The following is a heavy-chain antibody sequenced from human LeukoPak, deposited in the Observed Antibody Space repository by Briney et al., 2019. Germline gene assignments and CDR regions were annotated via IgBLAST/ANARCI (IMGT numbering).Heavy chain of an antibody. V-gene: IGHV3-21*01. D-gene: IGHD1-14*01. J-gene: IGHJ4*02. Sequence: GGSLRLSCAASGFTFSSYSMNWVRQAPGKGLEWVSSISSSSYIYYAESVKGRFTISRDNSKNSLYLQMNSLRAEDTAVYYCARGLPDLDYWGQGTLVTVSS. CDR2: ISSSSYI. CDR3: ARGLPDLDY. CDR1: GFTFSSYS.